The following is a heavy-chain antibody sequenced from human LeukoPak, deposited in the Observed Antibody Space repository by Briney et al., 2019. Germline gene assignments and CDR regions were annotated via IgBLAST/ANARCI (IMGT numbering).Heavy chain of an antibody. J-gene: IGHJ5*01. CDR2: IKGDGSHT. Sequence: GGSLRLSCAASGFTFRDYWMHWIRQAPGKGLVWVSRIKGDGSHTIYADSVKGRFTISRDNAKSTLYLQMKSLRVEDTALYYCVRDWDHFDFDSWGQGTLVTVSS. CDR3: VRDWDHFDFDS. V-gene: IGHV3-74*01. CDR1: GFTFRDYW. D-gene: IGHD1-26*01.